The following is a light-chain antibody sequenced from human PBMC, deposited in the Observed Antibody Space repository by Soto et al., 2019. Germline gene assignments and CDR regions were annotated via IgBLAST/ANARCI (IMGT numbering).Light chain of an antibody. CDR2: DAS. J-gene: IGKJ4*01. Sequence: IVLTQSPATLSLSPGERASLSCRASQTVGKDLAWYQIRPGQAPRLLIFDASTRATGIPPRFSGSGSGSDFTLTISSLDLEDFALYYCHQRSAWPFTFGGGTRVLIK. CDR3: HQRSAWPFT. V-gene: IGKV3-11*01. CDR1: QTVGKD.